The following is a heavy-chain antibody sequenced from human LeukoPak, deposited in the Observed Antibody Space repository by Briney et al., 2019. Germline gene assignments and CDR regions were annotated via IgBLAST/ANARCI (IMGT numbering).Heavy chain of an antibody. V-gene: IGHV4-39*01. CDR3: ARQDSAY. CDR1: GGSISSSSYY. CDR2: IYYSGST. J-gene: IGHJ4*02. Sequence: KASETLSLTCTVSGGSISSSSYYWGWIRQPPGKGLEWIGSIYYSGSTYYNPSLKSRVTISVDTSKNQFSLKLSSVTAADTAFYYCARQDSAYWGQGTLVTVSS. D-gene: IGHD1-26*01.